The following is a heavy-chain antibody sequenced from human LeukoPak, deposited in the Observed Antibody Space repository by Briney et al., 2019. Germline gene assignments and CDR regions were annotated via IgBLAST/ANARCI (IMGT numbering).Heavy chain of an antibody. J-gene: IGHJ5*02. V-gene: IGHV4-30-4*01. Sequence: SQTLSLTCTVSGASISSGDYSWSWLRQPPGKGQEWIAYIYSSGTTYYNPSLKSRLTISVDTSKNQFSLYLSSVTAADTAVYYCARARYYNYGWGWFDPWGQGTLVTVSS. CDR3: ARARYYNYGWGWFDP. D-gene: IGHD3-10*01. CDR1: GASISSGDYS. CDR2: IYSSGTT.